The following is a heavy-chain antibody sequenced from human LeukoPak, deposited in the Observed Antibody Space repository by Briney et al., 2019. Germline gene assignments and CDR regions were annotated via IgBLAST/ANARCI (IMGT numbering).Heavy chain of an antibody. V-gene: IGHV5-51*01. CDR3: ARHRAWNDDDAFDV. J-gene: IGHJ3*01. CDR1: GYSFTRNW. Sequence: GESLKISCKASGYSFTRNWIGWVRQLPGKGLEWMAIIDPGDSDTTKYSPSFEGHVTMSVDTSVSTAYLQWGSLRASDTALYYCARHRAWNDDDAFDVWGQGTMVT. CDR2: IDPGDSDTT. D-gene: IGHD1-1*01.